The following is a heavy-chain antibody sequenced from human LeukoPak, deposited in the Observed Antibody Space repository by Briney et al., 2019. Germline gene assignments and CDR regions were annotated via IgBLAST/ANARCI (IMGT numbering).Heavy chain of an antibody. CDR1: GFTFIRYA. CDR3: AKDERGYYDSSGFFGAIDY. CDR2: IWYDGSNK. J-gene: IGHJ4*02. D-gene: IGHD3-22*01. Sequence: GRSLRLSCAASGFTFIRYAMHWVRQAPGKGVERVACIWYDGSNKYYADSVKGRFTVSRDNSKNTLYLQMNSLRAEDTAVYYCAKDERGYYDSSGFFGAIDYWGQGSLVSVSS. V-gene: IGHV3-33*06.